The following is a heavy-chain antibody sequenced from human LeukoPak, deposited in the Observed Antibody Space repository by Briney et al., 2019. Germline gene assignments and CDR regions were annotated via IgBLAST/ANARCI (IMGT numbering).Heavy chain of an antibody. CDR1: GFTFSSYW. CDR3: ARLIVGATDY. J-gene: IGHJ4*02. D-gene: IGHD1-26*01. CDR2: IKQDGSEK. V-gene: IGHV3-7*01. Sequence: GGALRLSCAASGFTFSSYWMNWVRQAPGKGLEWVANIKQDGSEKYYVDSMKGRFTISRDNAKNSLYLQMNSLRAEDTAVYYCARLIVGATDYWGQGTLVTVSS.